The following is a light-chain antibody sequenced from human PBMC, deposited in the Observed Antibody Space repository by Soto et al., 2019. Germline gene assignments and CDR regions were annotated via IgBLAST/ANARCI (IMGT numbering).Light chain of an antibody. CDR3: LQHNSLLT. CDR1: QSISNY. Sequence: DIQMTQSPSSLSASVGDRVTITCRARQSISNYLNWYQQKPGKAPKRLIHDASSLESGVPSRFSGSGSGTEFTLTISSLQPEDLATYYCLQHNSLLTFGGGTKVDIK. CDR2: DAS. J-gene: IGKJ4*01. V-gene: IGKV1-17*01.